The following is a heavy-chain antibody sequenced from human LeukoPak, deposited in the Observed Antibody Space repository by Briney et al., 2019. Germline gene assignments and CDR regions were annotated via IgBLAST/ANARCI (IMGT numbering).Heavy chain of an antibody. V-gene: IGHV3-30*02. J-gene: IGHJ4*02. Sequence: HPSETLSLTCAVYGGSFSGYYWSWIRQAPGKGLEWVAFIRYDASNKYYVDSVQGRFTISRDNSKNTLDLQMNSLRPEDTAVYYCAKDVSPSGSYQAIDYWGQGTLVTVSS. CDR3: AKDVSPSGSYQAIDY. CDR2: IRYDASNK. D-gene: IGHD1-26*01. CDR1: GGSFSGYY.